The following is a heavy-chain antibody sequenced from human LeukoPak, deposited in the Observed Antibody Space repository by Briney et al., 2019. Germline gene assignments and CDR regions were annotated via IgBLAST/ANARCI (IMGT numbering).Heavy chain of an antibody. J-gene: IGHJ5*02. Sequence: SETLSLTCTVSGGSVSDYYWSWIRQSPGKGLEWIGYIYYTGSTSYNPSLRSRVTMSADTSKNQFSLKLSSVTAADTAVYYCARDPGAVAADSVWFDPWGQGTLVTVSS. D-gene: IGHD6-19*01. CDR3: ARDPGAVAADSVWFDP. CDR2: IYYTGST. V-gene: IGHV4-59*02. CDR1: GGSVSDYY.